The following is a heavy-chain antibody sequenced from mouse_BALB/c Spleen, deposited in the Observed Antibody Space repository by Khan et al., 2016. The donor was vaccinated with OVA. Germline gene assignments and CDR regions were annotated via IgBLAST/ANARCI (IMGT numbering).Heavy chain of an antibody. Sequence: EVELVESGGDVVKPGGSLKLSCAASGFTFSTYGMSWVRQTPDKRLEWVATVSNGGHYTYYPDTVKGRFTISRDNAKNTLYLQMSSLKSEDTAMFYCARLAYYYDSEGFAYWGQGTLVTVSA. V-gene: IGHV5-6*01. CDR1: GFTFSTYG. J-gene: IGHJ3*01. D-gene: IGHD1-1*01. CDR3: ARLAYYYDSEGFAY. CDR2: VSNGGHYT.